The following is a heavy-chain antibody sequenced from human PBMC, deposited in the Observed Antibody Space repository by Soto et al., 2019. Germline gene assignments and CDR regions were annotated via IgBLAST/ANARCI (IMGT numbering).Heavy chain of an antibody. D-gene: IGHD3-22*01. CDR3: ARGANYYDSSGYLYYFDY. V-gene: IGHV1-18*04. CDR1: GYTFTSYG. CDR2: ISAYNGNT. J-gene: IGHJ4*02. Sequence: ASVKVSCKASGYTFTSYGISWLRQAPGQGLEWMGWISAYNGNTNYAQKLQGRVTMTTDTSTSTAYMELRSLRSDDTAVYYCARGANYYDSSGYLYYFDYWGQGTLVTVSS.